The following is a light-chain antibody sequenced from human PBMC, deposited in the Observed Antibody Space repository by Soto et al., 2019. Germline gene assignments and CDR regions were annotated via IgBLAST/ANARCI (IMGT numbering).Light chain of an antibody. CDR2: ENN. CDR3: GTWQSSLSAWV. Sequence: QSVLTQPPSVSAAPGQKVTISCSGSSSNIGNNYVSWYQHLPGTAPKLLIYENNKRPSGIPDRFSGSKSGTSATLGITGLQTGDEAEYYCGTWQSSLSAWVFGGGTQLTAL. CDR1: SSNIGNNY. V-gene: IGLV1-51*02. J-gene: IGLJ2*01.